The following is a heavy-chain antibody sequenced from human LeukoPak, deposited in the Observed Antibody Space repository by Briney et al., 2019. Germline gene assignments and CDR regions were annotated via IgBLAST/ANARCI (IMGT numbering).Heavy chain of an antibody. D-gene: IGHD3-22*01. V-gene: IGHV3-49*02. CDR2: IRSKAYGGTT. CDR1: GFSFRDYP. CDR3: TRDADSSGYYYGY. J-gene: IGHJ4*02. Sequence: GGSLRLSCGAAGFSFRDYPMGWVRQAPGKGLEWVGFIRSKAYGGTTEYAASVKGRFTISRDDSKSIAYLQMNSLKTEDTAVYYCTRDADSSGYYYGYWGQGTLVTVSS.